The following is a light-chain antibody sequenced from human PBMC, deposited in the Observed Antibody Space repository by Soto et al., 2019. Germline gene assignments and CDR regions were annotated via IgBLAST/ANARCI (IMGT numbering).Light chain of an antibody. CDR1: STDFGGQNY. J-gene: IGLJ1*01. Sequence: QSVLTQPASVSGSLGQSITISCTGTSTDFGGQNYVSWYQQHPGRAPKLILYEVSNRPSGVSNRFSGSKSGNTASLTISGLQADDVADYYCSSYTDVVTLEVLGPGTKLTVL. CDR2: EVS. CDR3: SSYTDVVTLEV. V-gene: IGLV2-14*01.